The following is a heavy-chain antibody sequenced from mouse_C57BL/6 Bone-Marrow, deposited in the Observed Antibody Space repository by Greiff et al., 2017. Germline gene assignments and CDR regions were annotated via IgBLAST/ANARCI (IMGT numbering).Heavy chain of an antibody. Sequence: QVHVKQPGAELVRPGTSVKLSCKASGYTFTSYWMHWVKQRPGQGLEWIGVIDPSDSYTNYNQKFKGKATLTVDTSSSTAYMQLSSLTSEDSAVYYCARGDDYDYFDYWGQGTTLTVSS. J-gene: IGHJ2*01. V-gene: IGHV1-59*01. D-gene: IGHD2-4*01. CDR2: IDPSDSYT. CDR1: GYTFTSYW. CDR3: ARGDDYDYFDY.